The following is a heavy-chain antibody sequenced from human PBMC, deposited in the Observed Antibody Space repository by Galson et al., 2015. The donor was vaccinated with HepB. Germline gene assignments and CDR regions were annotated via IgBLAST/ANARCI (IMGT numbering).Heavy chain of an antibody. J-gene: IGHJ5*02. D-gene: IGHD2-2*01. Sequence: SVKVSCKASGYTFTSYGISWVRQAPGQGLGWMGWISAYNGNTNYAQKLQGRVTMTTDTSTSTAYMELRSLRSDDTAVYYCARDMVMGYCSSTSCFDLNWFDPWGQGTLVTVSS. CDR3: ARDMVMGYCSSTSCFDLNWFDP. CDR1: GYTFTSYG. V-gene: IGHV1-18*04. CDR2: ISAYNGNT.